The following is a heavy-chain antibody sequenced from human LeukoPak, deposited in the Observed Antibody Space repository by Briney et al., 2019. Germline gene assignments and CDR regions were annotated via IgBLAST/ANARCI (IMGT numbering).Heavy chain of an antibody. CDR2: IYYSGST. J-gene: IGHJ3*02. V-gene: IGHV4-39*07. D-gene: IGHD2-15*01. CDR3: ARASGCSGGSCHSPDAFDI. Sequence: PSETLSLTCTVSGGSISSSSYYWGWIRQPPGKGLEWIGSIYYSGSTYYNPSLKSRVTISVDTSKNQFSLKLSSVTAADTAVYYCARASGCSGGSCHSPDAFDIWGQGTMVTVSS. CDR1: GGSISSSSYY.